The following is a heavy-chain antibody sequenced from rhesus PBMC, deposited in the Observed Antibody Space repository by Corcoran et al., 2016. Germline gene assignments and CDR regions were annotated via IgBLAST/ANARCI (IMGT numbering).Heavy chain of an antibody. V-gene: IGHV1-151*01. Sequence: QVQLVQSGAEVKKPGASVKLSCKASGYTFSIYAISWVRQAPGQGLEWTGSHIPIVGNTHYTEECQGRVTITADTSTSTAYIELSSLRSEDTAVYYCARGADSNYDHFDYWGQGVLVTVSS. CDR1: GYTFSIYA. D-gene: IGHD4-23*01. CDR2: HIPIVGNT. CDR3: ARGADSNYDHFDY. J-gene: IGHJ4*01.